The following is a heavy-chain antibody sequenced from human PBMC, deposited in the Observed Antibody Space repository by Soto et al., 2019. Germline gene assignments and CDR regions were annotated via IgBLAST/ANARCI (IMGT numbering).Heavy chain of an antibody. D-gene: IGHD3-22*01. CDR3: ARGPTLYYDSSGYFDY. V-gene: IGHV1-46*01. Sequence: ASVKVSCEASGDSFTSYYMRWVRQANGQGLEWMGIINPSGGSTSYAQKFQGRVTMTRDTSTSTVYMELSSLRSEDTAVYYCARGPTLYYDSSGYFDYWGQGTLVTVSS. J-gene: IGHJ4*02. CDR2: INPSGGST. CDR1: GDSFTSYY.